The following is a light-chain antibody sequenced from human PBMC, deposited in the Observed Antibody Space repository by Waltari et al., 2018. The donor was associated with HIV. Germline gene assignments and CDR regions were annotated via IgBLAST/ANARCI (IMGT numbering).Light chain of an antibody. CDR2: DVN. Sequence: QPALTQPLSESESPGPSVTIPFAGSNNHVRGYNCVSWYQQLPGKAPKLIIYDVNKRPSGGPDRFPGSKSGNTTSLTISGLQADDEADYHCCSYAGSYSFVFFGGGTKLTVL. CDR3: CSYAGSYSFVF. CDR1: NNHVRGYNC. J-gene: IGLJ2*01. V-gene: IGLV2-11*01.